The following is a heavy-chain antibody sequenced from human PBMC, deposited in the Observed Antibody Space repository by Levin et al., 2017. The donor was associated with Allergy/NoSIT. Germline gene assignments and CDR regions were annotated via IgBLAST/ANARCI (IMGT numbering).Heavy chain of an antibody. D-gene: IGHD5-18*01. J-gene: IGHJ6*03. Sequence: GGSLRLSCEASGFVFSTYGVNWVRQAPGKGLEWISSIVASTDATHYADSVRGRFTISRDNAKNSLYLQMNGLRADDTAVYYCAAGRGYSYGNYYYYMDVWGKGTTVTVSS. CDR1: GFVFSTYG. CDR3: AAGRGYSYGNYYYYMDV. CDR2: IVASTDAT. V-gene: IGHV3-48*01.